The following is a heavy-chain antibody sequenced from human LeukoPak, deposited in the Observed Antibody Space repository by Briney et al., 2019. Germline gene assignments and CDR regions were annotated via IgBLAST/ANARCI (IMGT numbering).Heavy chain of an antibody. V-gene: IGHV3-23*01. CDR3: AGTGPYGGWSYYFDY. D-gene: IGHD6-19*01. CDR2: ISDSGGNT. Sequence: PGGSLRLSCAASGFTFTSYAMSWVRQAPGKGLEWVSTISDSGGNTYYADSVKGRFTISRDNYKNTLYLQMNSLRAEDTAVYYCAGTGPYGGWSYYFDYWGQGTLVTVSS. J-gene: IGHJ4*02. CDR1: GFTFTSYA.